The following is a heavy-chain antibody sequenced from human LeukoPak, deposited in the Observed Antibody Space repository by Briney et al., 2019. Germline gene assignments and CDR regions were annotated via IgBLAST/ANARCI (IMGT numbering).Heavy chain of an antibody. CDR1: GGSISGFY. Sequence: SETLSLTCTVSGGSISGFYWGWIRQPPGKGLEWIGFIYYSGSANYNPSLKSRVTMSVDTSKNQFSLNLASVTAADTAFYYCARDRDSGGWFDYWGQGTLVTVSS. J-gene: IGHJ4*02. CDR3: ARDRDSGGWFDY. CDR2: IYYSGSA. V-gene: IGHV4-59*01. D-gene: IGHD6-19*01.